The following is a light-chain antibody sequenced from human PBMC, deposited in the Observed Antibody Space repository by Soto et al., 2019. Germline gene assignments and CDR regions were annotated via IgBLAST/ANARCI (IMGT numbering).Light chain of an antibody. Sequence: QSGLTQPASVSGSPGQSITSSCTGTSSDVSRYNYVSWYQQHPGKVPKLMIYEVSNRPSGVSNRFSGSKSGNTASLTISGLQAEDEADYYCSSYTSSSTYVFGTGTKVTVL. V-gene: IGLV2-14*01. CDR3: SSYTSSSTYV. J-gene: IGLJ1*01. CDR1: SSDVSRYNY. CDR2: EVS.